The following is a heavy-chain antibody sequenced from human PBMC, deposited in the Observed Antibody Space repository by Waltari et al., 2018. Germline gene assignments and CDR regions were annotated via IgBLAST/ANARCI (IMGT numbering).Heavy chain of an antibody. CDR2: VYYSGST. V-gene: IGHV4-30-4*08. CDR1: GVSISSGDDH. Sequence: QVQLQESGPGLVKPSQTLSLTCTVSGVSISSGDDHWNWIRQPPGKGLEWIGYVYYSGSTYYNPSLKSRLTISVDTSKTQFYLHLNSVTAADTAVYYCARADYYYDKNWFDPWGQGTPVTVSS. CDR3: ARADYYYDKNWFDP. D-gene: IGHD3-22*01. J-gene: IGHJ5*02.